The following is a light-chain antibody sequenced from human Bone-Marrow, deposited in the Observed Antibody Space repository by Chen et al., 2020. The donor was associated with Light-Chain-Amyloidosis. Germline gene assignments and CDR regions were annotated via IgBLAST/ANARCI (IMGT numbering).Light chain of an antibody. J-gene: IGLJ2*01. Sequence: SYELTQPPSVSVSPGQTARITCSGDDLPTKYAYWYQQKPGQAPVLVIHRDTERPSGISERFSGSSSGTTATLTISGVQAEAEADYHCQSADSSGTDEVIFGGGTKLTVL. CDR1: DLPTKY. CDR3: QSADSSGTDEVI. V-gene: IGLV3-25*03. CDR2: RDT.